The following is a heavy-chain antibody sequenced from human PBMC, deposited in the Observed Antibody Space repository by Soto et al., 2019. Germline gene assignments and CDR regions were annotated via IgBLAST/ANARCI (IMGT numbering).Heavy chain of an antibody. CDR1: GGSISTYY. V-gene: IGHV4-59*01. J-gene: IGHJ4*02. CDR3: AGAGRGRPASLAY. Sequence: QVQLQESGPGLVKPSETLSLTCTVSGGSISTYYWSWIRQPPGKGLKWIGNIYYSGSTNYNPSLTTPVTSSVDTSNNQCSLNLTSVTAADKAVSDGAGAGRGRPASLAYWGQGTLVTLSS. D-gene: IGHD1-26*01. CDR2: IYYSGST.